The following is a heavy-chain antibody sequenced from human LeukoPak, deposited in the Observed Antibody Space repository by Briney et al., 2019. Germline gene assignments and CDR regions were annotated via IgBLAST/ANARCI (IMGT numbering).Heavy chain of an antibody. J-gene: IGHJ2*01. D-gene: IGHD2-2*02. CDR2: IYTSGST. V-gene: IGHV4-4*07. CDR3: ARDGIEYCSSTSCYSSTRYFDL. Sequence: SETLSLTCTVSGGSISSYYWSWIRQPAGKGLEWIGRIYTSGSTNYNPSLKSRVIMSVDTSKNQFSLKLSSVTAADTAVYYCARDGIEYCSSTSCYSSTRYFDLWGRGTLVTVSS. CDR1: GGSISSYY.